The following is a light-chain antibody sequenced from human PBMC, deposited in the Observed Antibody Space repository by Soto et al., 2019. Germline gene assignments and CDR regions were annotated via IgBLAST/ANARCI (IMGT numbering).Light chain of an antibody. CDR3: QQYDKWPLT. CDR2: GAS. CDR1: QSVSSN. V-gene: IGKV3-15*01. Sequence: ESGLAQSAATMSVTPGERATLSCRASQSVSSNLAWYQQKPGQAPRLLIYGASTRATGIPARFSGSGSGTEFTLTISSLQSEDFVVYYCQQYDKWPLTFGGGTKV. J-gene: IGKJ4*01.